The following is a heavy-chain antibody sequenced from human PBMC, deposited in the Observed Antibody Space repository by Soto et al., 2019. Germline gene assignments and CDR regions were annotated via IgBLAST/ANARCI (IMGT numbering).Heavy chain of an antibody. CDR2: IYSNGNT. D-gene: IGHD6-13*01. J-gene: IGHJ4*02. Sequence: SETLSLTCTVSGGSISGSYWSWIRQPPGKGLEWIGYIYSNGNTNYNPSLKSRFTISVDTSKNQFSLRLDSVTAADTAVYYCARDLGLAGGNFDYWGQGTLVTVSS. CDR1: GGSISGSY. CDR3: ARDLGLAGGNFDY. V-gene: IGHV4-59*01.